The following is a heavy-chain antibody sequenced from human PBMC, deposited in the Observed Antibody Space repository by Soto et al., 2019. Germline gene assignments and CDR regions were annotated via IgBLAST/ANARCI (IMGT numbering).Heavy chain of an antibody. CDR1: GFTFSSYA. Sequence: GGSLRLSCAASGFTFSSYAMSWVRQAPGKGLEWVSAISGSGGSTYYADSVKGRFTISRDNSKNTLYLQMNSLRAEDTAVYYCAKVQFYSAKRLDPFDYWGQGTLVTVSS. J-gene: IGHJ4*02. D-gene: IGHD4-4*01. CDR2: ISGSGGST. CDR3: AKVQFYSAKRLDPFDY. V-gene: IGHV3-23*01.